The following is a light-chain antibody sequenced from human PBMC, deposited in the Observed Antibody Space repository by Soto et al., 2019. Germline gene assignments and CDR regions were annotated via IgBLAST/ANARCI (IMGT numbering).Light chain of an antibody. CDR2: WAS. CDR1: QSVLYSSNNKNC. CDR3: QQCYNTPS. J-gene: IGKJ3*01. V-gene: IGKV4-1*01. Sequence: DTVMTQSPDSLSVSLGERATINCKSSQSVLYSSNNKNCLAWYQQKPGQSPKLLIYWASTRESGVPDRFSGSGSGTDFTLTISSLQAEDVAVYYCQQCYNTPSFGPGTKVDI.